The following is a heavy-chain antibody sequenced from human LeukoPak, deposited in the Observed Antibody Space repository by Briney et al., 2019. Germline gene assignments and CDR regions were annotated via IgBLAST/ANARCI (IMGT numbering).Heavy chain of an antibody. CDR2: ISAYNGNT. CDR3: ASELGHCSGGSCYYWFDP. V-gene: IGHV1-18*01. Sequence: ASVKVSCKASGYTFTSYGISWVRQAPGQGLEWMGWISAYNGNTNYAQKLQGRVTMTTDTSTSTAYMELRSLRSDDTAVYYCASELGHCSGGSCYYWFDPWGQGTLVTVSS. D-gene: IGHD2-15*01. CDR1: GYTFTSYG. J-gene: IGHJ5*02.